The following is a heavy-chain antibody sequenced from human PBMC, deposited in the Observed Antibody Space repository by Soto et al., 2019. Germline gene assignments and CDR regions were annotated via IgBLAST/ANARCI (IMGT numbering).Heavy chain of an antibody. J-gene: IGHJ4*02. Sequence: PSETLSLTWTVSGGSISSGDYYWSWIRQPPGKGLEWIGYIYYSGSTYYNPSLKSRVTISVDTSKNQFSLKLSSVIAADTAVYYCAREHQTYYDYVWGSYRYFDYWGQGTLVTVSS. CDR1: GGSISSGDYY. CDR2: IYYSGST. D-gene: IGHD3-16*02. V-gene: IGHV4-30-4*01. CDR3: AREHQTYYDYVWGSYRYFDY.